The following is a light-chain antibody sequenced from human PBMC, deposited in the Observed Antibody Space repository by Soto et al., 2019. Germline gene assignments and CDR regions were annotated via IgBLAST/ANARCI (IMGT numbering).Light chain of an antibody. J-gene: IGKJ1*01. CDR1: RGIGDR. Sequence: DFQMTQSPSSLSAAVGDRVTITCRASRGIGDRLAWFQQKPGKAPQFLIQTASTLQSGVLSRFSGSGSGTEFIPSINSLQPEDSATYYCLQVTSFPRTFGQGTKVEIK. CDR2: TAS. CDR3: LQVTSFPRT. V-gene: IGKV1-12*01.